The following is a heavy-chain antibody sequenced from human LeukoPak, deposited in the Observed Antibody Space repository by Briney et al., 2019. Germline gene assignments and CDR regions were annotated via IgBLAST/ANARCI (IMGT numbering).Heavy chain of an antibody. CDR3: AKGGGDGPDYYYYYYMDV. Sequence: SETLSLTCTVSGGSISSYYWSWIRQPPGKGLEWIGYIYYSGSTNYNPSLKSRVTISVDTSKNQFSLKLSSVTAADTAVYYCAKGGGDGPDYYYYYYMDVWGKGTTVTVSS. CDR2: IYYSGST. V-gene: IGHV4-59*01. D-gene: IGHD3-16*01. CDR1: GGSISSYY. J-gene: IGHJ6*03.